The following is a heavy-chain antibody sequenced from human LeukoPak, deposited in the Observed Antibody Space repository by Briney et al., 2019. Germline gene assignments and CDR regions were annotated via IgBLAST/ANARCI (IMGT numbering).Heavy chain of an antibody. J-gene: IGHJ6*02. CDR1: GGSFSDYY. CDR2: INHSGST. V-gene: IGHV4-34*01. Sequence: SETLSLTCAVYGGSFSDYYWSWIHQPPGKGLEWIGEINHSGSTNYNPSLKSRVTISVDTSKNQFSLKLSSVTAADTAVYYCARYCMVRGVYGMDVWGQGTTVTVSS. CDR3: ARYCMVRGVYGMDV. D-gene: IGHD3-10*01.